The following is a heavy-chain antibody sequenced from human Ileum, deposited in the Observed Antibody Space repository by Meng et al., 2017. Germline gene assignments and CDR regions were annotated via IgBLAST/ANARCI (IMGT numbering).Heavy chain of an antibody. V-gene: IGHV4-34*01. D-gene: IGHD4-11*01. CDR3: ARSGVTTVTYLD. Sequence: QGQLRAWGPGLLKPSETLSLTCAIGGGSFSTYYWSWIRQPPGKGLEWIGEISRSGTTNYNPSLKSRVTISVDTSKNQFSLTVTSVTAADSALYYCARSGVTTVTYLDWGQGTLVTVSS. J-gene: IGHJ4*02. CDR1: GGSFSTYY. CDR2: ISRSGTT.